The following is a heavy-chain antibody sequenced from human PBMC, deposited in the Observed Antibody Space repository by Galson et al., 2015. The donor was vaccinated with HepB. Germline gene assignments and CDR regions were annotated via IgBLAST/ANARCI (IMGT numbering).Heavy chain of an antibody. CDR1: GGTFSSYA. CDR2: IIPIFGTA. V-gene: IGHV1-69*06. Sequence: SVKVSCKASGGTFSSYAISWVRQAPGQGLEWMGGIIPIFGTANYAQKFQGRVTITADKSTSTAYMELSSLRSEDTAVYYCAIQRLSPYYYDRRGSPANAFDIWGQGTMVTVSS. CDR3: AIQRLSPYYYDRRGSPANAFDI. J-gene: IGHJ3*02. D-gene: IGHD3-22*01.